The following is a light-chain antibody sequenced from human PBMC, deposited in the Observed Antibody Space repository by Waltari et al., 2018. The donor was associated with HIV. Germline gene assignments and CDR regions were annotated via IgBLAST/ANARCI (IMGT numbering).Light chain of an antibody. V-gene: IGLV2-11*01. CDR3: CSYAGDYTFR. Sequence: QSALTQPRSVSGSPGQSVTIPCTGTSRDDGGYNYVSWYQQHPGKAPKLMIYDVSKRPSGVPDRFSGSKSGNTASLTISGLQAEDEADFYCCSYAGDYTFRFGGGTKLTVL. J-gene: IGLJ3*02. CDR2: DVS. CDR1: SRDDGGYNY.